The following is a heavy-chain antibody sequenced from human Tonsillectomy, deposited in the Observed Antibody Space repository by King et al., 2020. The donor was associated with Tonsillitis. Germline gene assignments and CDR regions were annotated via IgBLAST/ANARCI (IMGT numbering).Heavy chain of an antibody. CDR1: GFTFSTYS. Sequence: VQLVESGGGLVKPGGSLRLSCAASGFTFSTYSMNWVRQAPGKGLEWVSSISSSSNYIYYADSVKGRFTISRDNAKNSRYLQMNSLRAEDTAVYYCARGGSISPHYYDSSGLKHFDYWGQGTLVTVSS. CDR2: ISSSSNYI. D-gene: IGHD3-22*01. V-gene: IGHV3-21*01. CDR3: ARGGSISPHYYDSSGLKHFDY. J-gene: IGHJ4*02.